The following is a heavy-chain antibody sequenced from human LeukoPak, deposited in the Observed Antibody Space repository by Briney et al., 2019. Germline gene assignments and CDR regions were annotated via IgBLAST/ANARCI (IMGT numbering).Heavy chain of an antibody. V-gene: IGHV1-24*01. CDR2: FDPEDGET. Sequence: ASVTVSCMVSGYTLTELSMHWVRQAPGKGLEWMGGFDPEDGETIYAQKFQGRVTMTEDTSTDTAYMELSSLRSEDTAVYYCATESPTMVRGVIRGYYYYGMDVWGKGTTVTVSS. CDR1: GYTLTELS. J-gene: IGHJ6*04. D-gene: IGHD3-10*01. CDR3: ATESPTMVRGVIRGYYYYGMDV.